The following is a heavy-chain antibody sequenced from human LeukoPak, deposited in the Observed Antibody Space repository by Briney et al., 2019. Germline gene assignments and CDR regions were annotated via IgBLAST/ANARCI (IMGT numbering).Heavy chain of an antibody. CDR3: ARPLHGGNSYGFDI. V-gene: IGHV5-51*01. J-gene: IGHJ3*02. CDR2: IYPGDSDT. CDR1: GYTFTKYW. D-gene: IGHD4-23*01. Sequence: GESLKISCKVSGYTFTKYWIGWVRQMPGRGLEWMGIIYPGDSDTRYSPSFQGQVTISADKSINTAYLQWSSLKASDTAMFYCARPLHGGNSYGFDIWGQGTMVTVSS.